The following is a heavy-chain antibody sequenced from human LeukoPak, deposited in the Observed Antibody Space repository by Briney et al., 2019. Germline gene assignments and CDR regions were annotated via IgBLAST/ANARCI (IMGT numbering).Heavy chain of an antibody. J-gene: IGHJ4*02. V-gene: IGHV3-30*02. Sequence: TGGSLRLSCAASGFTFSSYGMHWVRQAPGKGLEWVAFIRYDGSNKYYADSVKGRFTISRDNSKNTLYLQMNSLRAEDTAVYYCAKDSYGSGSYYNLLFDYWGQGTLVTVSS. CDR3: AKDSYGSGSYYNLLFDY. CDR1: GFTFSSYG. D-gene: IGHD3-10*01. CDR2: IRYDGSNK.